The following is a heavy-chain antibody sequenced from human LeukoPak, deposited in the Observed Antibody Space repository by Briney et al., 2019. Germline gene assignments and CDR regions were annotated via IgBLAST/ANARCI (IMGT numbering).Heavy chain of an antibody. V-gene: IGHV3-48*03. Sequence: GGSLRLSCAASGFTFSSYEMNWVRQAPGKGLEWASYISSSGSTIYYADSVKGRFTISRDNAKDSLYLQMNSLRAEDTAVYYCARKASGYDYYGDYYFDYWGQGTLVTVSS. J-gene: IGHJ4*02. CDR3: ARKASGYDYYGDYYFDY. CDR1: GFTFSSYE. D-gene: IGHD5-12*01. CDR2: ISSSGSTI.